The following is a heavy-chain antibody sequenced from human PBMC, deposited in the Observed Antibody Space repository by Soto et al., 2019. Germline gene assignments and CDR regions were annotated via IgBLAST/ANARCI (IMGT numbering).Heavy chain of an antibody. D-gene: IGHD3-9*01. J-gene: IGHJ4*02. CDR2: IYYSGST. Sequence: SETLSLTCTVSGGSISSSSYYWGWIRQPPGKGLEWIGSIYYSGSTYYNPSLKSRVTISVDTSKNQFSLKLSSVTAADTAVYYCARVDWSAYYFDYWGQGTLVTVSS. CDR1: GGSISSSSYY. CDR3: ARVDWSAYYFDY. V-gene: IGHV4-39*07.